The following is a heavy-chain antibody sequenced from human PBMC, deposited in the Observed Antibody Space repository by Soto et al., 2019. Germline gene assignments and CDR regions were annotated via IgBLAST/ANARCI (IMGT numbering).Heavy chain of an antibody. CDR1: GGSISSSNC. Sequence: QVQLQESGPGLVKPSGTLSLTCAVSGGSISSSNCWSWVRQPPGKGLEWIGEIYHSGSTNYNPSLKSRVTISVDTSKNQCSLKLSSVTAADTAVYYCARVSGSYYYGMDVWGQGTTVTVSS. D-gene: IGHD1-26*01. CDR3: ARVSGSYYYGMDV. CDR2: IYHSGST. V-gene: IGHV4-4*02. J-gene: IGHJ6*02.